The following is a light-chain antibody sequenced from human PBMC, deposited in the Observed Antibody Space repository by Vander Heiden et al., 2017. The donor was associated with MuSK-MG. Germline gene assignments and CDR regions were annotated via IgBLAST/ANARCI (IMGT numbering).Light chain of an antibody. CDR3: QSYDSSLSGSHVV. Sequence: QSVLTQPPSVSGAPGQRVTIYCTGSSSNIGAGYDVHWYQQLPGTAPKLLIYGNSNRPSGVPDRFSGSKSGTSASLAITGLQAEDEADYYCQSYDSSLSGSHVVFGGGTKLTVL. CDR1: SSNIGAGYD. V-gene: IGLV1-40*01. J-gene: IGLJ2*01. CDR2: GNS.